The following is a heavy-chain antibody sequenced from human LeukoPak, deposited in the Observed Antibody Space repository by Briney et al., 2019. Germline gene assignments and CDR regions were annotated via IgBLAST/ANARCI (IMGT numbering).Heavy chain of an antibody. CDR3: AKGVGSDY. V-gene: IGHV3-23*01. D-gene: IGHD1-26*01. CDR2: ISGSGGST. CDR1: GFTFSDYF. J-gene: IGHJ4*02. Sequence: GGSLRLSCAASGFTFSDYFMSWIRQAPGKGLEWVSTISGSGGSTYYADSVKGRFTISRDNSKNTLYLQMNSLRAEDTAVYYCAKGVGSDYWGQGTLVTVSS.